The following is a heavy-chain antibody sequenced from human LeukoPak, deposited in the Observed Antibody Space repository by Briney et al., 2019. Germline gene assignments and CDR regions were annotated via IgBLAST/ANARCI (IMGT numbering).Heavy chain of an antibody. CDR1: GFTFSSYG. Sequence: PGRSLRLSCAASGFTFSSYGMHWVRQAPGKGLEWVAVISYDGSNKYYADSVEGRFTIARDNSKNTLYMQMNSLRAEDTAVYYCTKVHLTYYYDSSGYGFQDFWGQGTLATVSS. CDR2: ISYDGSNK. CDR3: TKVHLTYYYDSSGYGFQDF. J-gene: IGHJ4*02. D-gene: IGHD3-22*01. V-gene: IGHV3-30*18.